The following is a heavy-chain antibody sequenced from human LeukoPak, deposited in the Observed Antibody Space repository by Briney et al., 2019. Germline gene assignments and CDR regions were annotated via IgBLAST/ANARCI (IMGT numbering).Heavy chain of an antibody. D-gene: IGHD1-26*01. J-gene: IGHJ4*02. CDR2: INHSGST. V-gene: IGHV4-34*01. CDR3: ARSGSYGLDY. CDR1: GGSFSGYY. Sequence: SETLSLTCAVYGGSFSGYYWSWIRQPPGKGLEWIGEINHSGSTNYNPSLKNRVTISVDTSKNQFSLKLSSVTAADTAVYYCARSGSYGLDYWGQGTLVTVSS.